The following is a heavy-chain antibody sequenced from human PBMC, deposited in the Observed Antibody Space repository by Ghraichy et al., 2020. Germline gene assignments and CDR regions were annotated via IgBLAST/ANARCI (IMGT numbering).Heavy chain of an antibody. CDR1: GFTIGSSP. Sequence: GESLNISCAASGFTIGSSPMSWVRQAPGKGLEWVSGISTSGLTTYYADSVKGRFTISRDTSSNTLYLQMSSLRAEDTAVYYCAQERSNDVWRARDAFDLWGQRSMFTVSS. CDR2: ISTSGLTT. CDR3: AQERSNDVWRARDAFDL. J-gene: IGHJ3*01. V-gene: IGHV3-23*01. D-gene: IGHD3-3*01.